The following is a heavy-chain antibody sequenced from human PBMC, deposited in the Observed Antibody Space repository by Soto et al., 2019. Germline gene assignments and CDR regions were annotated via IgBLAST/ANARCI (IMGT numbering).Heavy chain of an antibody. CDR2: IYYSGST. Sequence: QVQLQESGPGLVKPSRTLSLTCTVSGGSISSGGYYWSWIRQHPGKGLEWIGYIYYSGSTYYNPSLKSRVTISVDTSKNQFSLKLSSVTAADTAVYYCARDSWSNHAFDIWGQGTMVTVSS. CDR3: ARDSWSNHAFDI. CDR1: GGSISSGGYY. V-gene: IGHV4-31*03. J-gene: IGHJ3*02.